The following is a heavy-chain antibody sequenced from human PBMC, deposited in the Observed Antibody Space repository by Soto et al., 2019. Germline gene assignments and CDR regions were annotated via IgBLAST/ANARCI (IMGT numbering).Heavy chain of an antibody. CDR1: GYTFTSYG. V-gene: IGHV1-18*01. Sequence: GASVKVSCKASGYTFTSYGISWVRQAPGQGLEWMGWISAYNGNTNYAQKLQGRVTMTTDTSTSTAYMELRSLRSDDTAVYYCARVSRYSSGWYRPHNWFDPWGQGTLVTVSS. CDR3: ARVSRYSSGWYRPHNWFDP. CDR2: ISAYNGNT. J-gene: IGHJ5*02. D-gene: IGHD6-19*01.